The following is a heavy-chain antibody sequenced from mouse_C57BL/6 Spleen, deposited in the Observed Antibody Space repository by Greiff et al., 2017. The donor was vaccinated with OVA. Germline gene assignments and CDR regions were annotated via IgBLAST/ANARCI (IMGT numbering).Heavy chain of an antibody. CDR1: GYAFSSSW. CDR3: ARSGYDYDGYFDY. V-gene: IGHV1-82*01. D-gene: IGHD2-4*01. Sequence: QVQLQQSGPELVKPGASVKISCKASGYAFSSSWMNWVKQRPGKGLEWIGRIYPGDGDTNYNGKFKGKATLTADKSSSTAYMQLSSLTSEDSAVYFCARSGYDYDGYFDYWGQGTTLTVSS. J-gene: IGHJ2*01. CDR2: IYPGDGDT.